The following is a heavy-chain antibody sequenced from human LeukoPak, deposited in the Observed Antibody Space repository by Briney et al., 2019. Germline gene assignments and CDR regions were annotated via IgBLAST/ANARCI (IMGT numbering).Heavy chain of an antibody. D-gene: IGHD2-15*01. CDR1: GFTFSSYS. CDR3: ARVVGLAALDY. CDR2: ISSSSSYI. Sequence: PGGSLRLSCAASGFTFSSYSMNSVRQAPGKGLEWVSSISSSSSYIYYADSVKGRFTISRDNAQNSLYLQMNSLRAEDTAVYYCARVVGLAALDYWGQGTLVTVSS. J-gene: IGHJ4*02. V-gene: IGHV3-21*01.